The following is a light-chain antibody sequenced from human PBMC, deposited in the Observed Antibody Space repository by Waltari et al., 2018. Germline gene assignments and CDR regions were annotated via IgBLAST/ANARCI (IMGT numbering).Light chain of an antibody. CDR2: DAS. Sequence: EIVLTQSPATLSLSPGERATLSCRASQSVSSYLAWYQQKPGLAPRLLIYDASNRATGIPAGVSCSGSGTDFTLTTSSLEPEDFAVYYCQQRSNWPPLTFGGGTKVEIK. CDR1: QSVSSY. V-gene: IGKV3-11*01. J-gene: IGKJ4*01. CDR3: QQRSNWPPLT.